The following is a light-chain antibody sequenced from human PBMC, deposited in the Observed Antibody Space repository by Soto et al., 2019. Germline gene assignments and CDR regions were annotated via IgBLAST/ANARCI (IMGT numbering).Light chain of an antibody. CDR1: SSAVGGYNF. J-gene: IGLJ2*01. CDR2: DVR. CDR3: SSYTSSSTVI. Sequence: QSVLTQPASVSGSPGQSITISCTGTSSAVGGYNFVSWYQQHPGKAPKFIISDVRNRPSGVSNRFSGSRSGNTASLTISGLQAEDEADYYCSSYTSSSTVIFGGGTKLTVL. V-gene: IGLV2-14*03.